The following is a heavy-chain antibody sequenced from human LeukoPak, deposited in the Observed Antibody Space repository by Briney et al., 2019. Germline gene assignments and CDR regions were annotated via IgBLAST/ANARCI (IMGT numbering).Heavy chain of an antibody. CDR1: GYSFTSYW. J-gene: IGHJ5*02. CDR3: ARGLYCSSTSCYGVGWFDP. Sequence: GESLKISCKGSGYSFTSYWIGWVRQMPGKGLEWMGIIYPGDSDTRYSPSFQGQVTISADKSISTAYLQWSSLKASDTAMYYCARGLYCSSTSCYGVGWFDPWGQGTLVTVSS. D-gene: IGHD2-2*01. CDR2: IYPGDSDT. V-gene: IGHV5-51*01.